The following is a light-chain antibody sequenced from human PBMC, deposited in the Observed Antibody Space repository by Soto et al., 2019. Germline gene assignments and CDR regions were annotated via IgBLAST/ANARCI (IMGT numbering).Light chain of an antibody. J-gene: IGKJ3*01. CDR3: QQRSNWPPGIT. V-gene: IGKV3-11*01. CDR2: DAS. CDR1: QSVSSY. Sequence: EIVLTQSPATLSLSPGERATLSCRASQSVSSYLAWYQQKPGQAPRRLIYDASNRATGIPARFSGSGSGTDLTLTISSREPEDFAVYYCQQRSNWPPGITFGPGTKVDIK.